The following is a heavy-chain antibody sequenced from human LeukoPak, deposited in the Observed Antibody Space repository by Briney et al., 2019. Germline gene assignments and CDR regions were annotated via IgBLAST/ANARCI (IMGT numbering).Heavy chain of an antibody. V-gene: IGHV3-23*01. J-gene: IGHJ4*02. D-gene: IGHD6-6*01. CDR2: ISGTSSST. CDR3: AKCGIPARCSYFDY. Sequence: PGGSLRLSCAASGVTFDSYAMIWVRQATGKGLEWVSTISGTSSSTYYADSVKGRFTISRDISKNTLYLQMNSLRAEDTAVYYCAKCGIPARCSYFDYWGQGTLVTVSS. CDR1: GVTFDSYA.